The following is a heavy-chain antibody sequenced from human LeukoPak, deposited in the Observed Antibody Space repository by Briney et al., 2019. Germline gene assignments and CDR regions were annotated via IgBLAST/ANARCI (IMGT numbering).Heavy chain of an antibody. CDR3: ARGELRSYYYGMDV. D-gene: IGHD1-26*01. V-gene: IGHV3-74*01. CDR1: GFTFSNYW. Sequence: GGSLRLSCAASGFTFSNYWIHWVRQAPGKGLVWVSRISNDGSTTAYADSVKGRFTLSRDNAKSTLYLQMNSLRAEDTAVYYCARGELRSYYYGMDVWGQGTTVTVSS. J-gene: IGHJ6*02. CDR2: ISNDGSTT.